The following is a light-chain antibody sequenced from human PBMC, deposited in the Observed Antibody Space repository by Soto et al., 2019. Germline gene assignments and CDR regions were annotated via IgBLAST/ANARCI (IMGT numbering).Light chain of an antibody. CDR1: QSVSIN. Sequence: EIVITQSPATLSVSPGERATLSCRASQSVSINLAWYQQKPGQAPRLLIYGASTRAIGIPARFSGSGSGTEFTLTISSLQSEDFAVYYCQHYNNWPPWTFGQGTKVEIK. CDR3: QHYNNWPPWT. CDR2: GAS. V-gene: IGKV3-15*01. J-gene: IGKJ1*01.